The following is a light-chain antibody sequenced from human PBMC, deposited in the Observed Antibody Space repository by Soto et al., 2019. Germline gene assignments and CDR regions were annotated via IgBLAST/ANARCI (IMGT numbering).Light chain of an antibody. V-gene: IGKV1-9*01. CDR3: QQLNSYPLT. J-gene: IGKJ4*01. Sequence: DIQLTQSPSFLSASVGDRVTITCRASQGISSYLAWYQQKPGKAPKLLIYAASTLQSGVPSRFSGSGSGTEFTLTISSLHPEDFATYYCQQLNSYPLTFGGATKV. CDR2: AAS. CDR1: QGISSY.